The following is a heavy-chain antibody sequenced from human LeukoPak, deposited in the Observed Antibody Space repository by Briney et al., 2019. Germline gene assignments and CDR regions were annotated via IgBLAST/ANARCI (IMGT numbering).Heavy chain of an antibody. J-gene: IGHJ4*02. D-gene: IGHD6-19*01. CDR1: GGSISSYY. CDR2: IYYSGST. CDR3: ARYSSGWYPAGYFDY. V-gene: IGHV4-59*07. Sequence: SDTLSLTCTVSGGSISSYYWSWIRQPPGKGLEWIRYIYYSGSTNYNPSLKSRVSISVDTSKNQFSLKLSSVTAADTAVYYCARYSSGWYPAGYFDYWGQGTLVTVSS.